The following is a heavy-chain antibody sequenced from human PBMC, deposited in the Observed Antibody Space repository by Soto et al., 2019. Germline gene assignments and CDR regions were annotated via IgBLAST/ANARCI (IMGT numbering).Heavy chain of an antibody. V-gene: IGHV2-5*02. J-gene: IGHJ3*01. CDR1: GFSLSSSGVG. D-gene: IGHD1-26*01. CDR3: ALLFSFGGGALDV. Sequence: QITLKESGPTLVQPTQTLTLTCTFSGFSLSSSGVGVAWIRQPPGKALDFLALIHWDGTEPYRSTLTSSLTIRKVTSKNPVVLTTSTVDPADAPTYYCALLFSFGGGALDVWGQGTMVTVSS. CDR2: IHWDGTE.